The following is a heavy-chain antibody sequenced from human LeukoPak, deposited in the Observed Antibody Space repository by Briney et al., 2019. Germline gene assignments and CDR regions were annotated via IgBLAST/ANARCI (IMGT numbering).Heavy chain of an antibody. CDR1: GGSISSGGYY. Sequence: PSQTLSLTCTVSGGSISSGGYYWSWIRQHPGKGLEWIGYIYYSGSTYYNPSLKSRVTISVDTSKNQFSLKLSSVTAADTAVYYCTTGTYYYNGMDVWGQGTTVTVSS. CDR2: IYYSGST. D-gene: IGHD2-8*02. V-gene: IGHV4-31*03. J-gene: IGHJ6*02. CDR3: TTGTYYYNGMDV.